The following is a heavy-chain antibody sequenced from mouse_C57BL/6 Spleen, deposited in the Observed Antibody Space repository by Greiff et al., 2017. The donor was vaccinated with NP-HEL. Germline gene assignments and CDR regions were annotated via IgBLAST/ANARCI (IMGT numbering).Heavy chain of an antibody. CDR3: ARLTGTGFEY. J-gene: IGHJ2*01. D-gene: IGHD4-1*01. CDR1: GYAFSSSW. Sequence: QVQLQQSGPELVKPGASVKISCKASGYAFSSSWMNWVKQRPGKGLEWIGRIYPGDGDTNYNGKFKGKATLTADKSSSTAYMQRSSLTSEDSAVYFSARLTGTGFEYWGKGTTLTVSS. CDR2: IYPGDGDT. V-gene: IGHV1-82*01.